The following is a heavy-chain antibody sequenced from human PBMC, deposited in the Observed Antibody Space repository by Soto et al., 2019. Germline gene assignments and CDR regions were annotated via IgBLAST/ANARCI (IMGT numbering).Heavy chain of an antibody. V-gene: IGHV4-59*01. CDR2: IYYSGTT. CDR3: ARGRGWTYDAFDI. D-gene: IGHD1-26*01. J-gene: IGHJ3*02. Sequence: SETLSLTCTVSSGSIGTYFWSWIRQPPGKGLEWIGYIYYSGTTNYNPSLKSRVTIFLDTSKNQFSLRLSSVTAADTAVYYCARGRGWTYDAFDIWGQGTLVTVSS. CDR1: SGSIGTYF.